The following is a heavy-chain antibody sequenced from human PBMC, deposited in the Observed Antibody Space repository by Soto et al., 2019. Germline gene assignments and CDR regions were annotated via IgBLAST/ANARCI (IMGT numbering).Heavy chain of an antibody. J-gene: IGHJ6*02. CDR2: FSSSSSTI. D-gene: IGHD6-13*01. Sequence: EVQLVESGEGLLQLGGSLRLSCAASGSTFSSYSMNWAPQAPGRGLKGVSYFSSSSSTIYYPNSVKGRFTISRDNAKNSLYLQMNSLRDEDTAVYYCARERYSSSWYYYYYYGMDVWGQGTTVTVSS. CDR1: GSTFSSYS. CDR3: ARERYSSSWYYYYYYGMDV. V-gene: IGHV3-48*02.